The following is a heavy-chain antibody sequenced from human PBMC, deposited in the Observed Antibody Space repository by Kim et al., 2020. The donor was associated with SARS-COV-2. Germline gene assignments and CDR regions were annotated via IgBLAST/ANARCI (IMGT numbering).Heavy chain of an antibody. CDR3: ARDTIDWAFDL. J-gene: IGHJ3*01. CDR1: GYSFTNYK. Sequence: ASVKVSCKASGYSFTNYKMNWVRQAPGQGLEWMAIITTIDGYTAYAQNLQGRLTVTRDTSTSTAYMELSSLRSDDTAVYYCARDTIDWAFDLWGQGTMVTVSS. V-gene: IGHV1-46*04. D-gene: IGHD3-10*01. CDR2: ITTIDGYT.